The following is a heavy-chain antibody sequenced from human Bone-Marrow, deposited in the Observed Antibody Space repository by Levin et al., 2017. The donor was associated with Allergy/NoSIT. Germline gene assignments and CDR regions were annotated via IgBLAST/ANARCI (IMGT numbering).Heavy chain of an antibody. Sequence: GGSLRLSCEVSGLIVSRNFMNWVRQAPGRGLEWVSIIYTGGRTYYADSVKGRFTISRDNSKNTVYLQMNSLRAEDTAVYYCARDYGPSGHPDNWGQGTLVTVSS. J-gene: IGHJ4*02. CDR1: GLIVSRNF. CDR2: IYTGGRT. CDR3: ARDYGPSGHPDN. D-gene: IGHD2-15*01. V-gene: IGHV3-66*01.